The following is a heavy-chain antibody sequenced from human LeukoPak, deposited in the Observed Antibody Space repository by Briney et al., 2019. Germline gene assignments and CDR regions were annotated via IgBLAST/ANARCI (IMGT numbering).Heavy chain of an antibody. D-gene: IGHD2-15*01. CDR1: GFTFSNYA. V-gene: IGHV3-23*01. CDR3: AKGSEGYCSGGSCSDDAFDI. CDR2: ISGSGGST. J-gene: IGHJ3*02. Sequence: PGGSLRLSCAASGFTFSNYAMSWVRQAPGKGLEWVSTISGSGGSTYYADSVKGQFTISRDNSKNTLYLQMNSLRAEDTAVYYCAKGSEGYCSGGSCSDDAFDIWGQGTMVTVSS.